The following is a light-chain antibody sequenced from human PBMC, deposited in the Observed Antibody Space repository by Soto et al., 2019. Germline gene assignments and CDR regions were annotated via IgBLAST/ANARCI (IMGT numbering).Light chain of an antibody. CDR1: QSIVTW. V-gene: IGKV1-5*01. CDR3: QQSYSTPQVT. J-gene: IGKJ5*01. Sequence: DIQMTQSPSTLSASVGDRVTISCRPSQSIVTWLAWYHQKPGKAPKLXXYDASTLQSGVPSRFSGSGSGTELTLTISSLQPEDFATYDGQQSYSTPQVTFGQGTRLEIK. CDR2: DAS.